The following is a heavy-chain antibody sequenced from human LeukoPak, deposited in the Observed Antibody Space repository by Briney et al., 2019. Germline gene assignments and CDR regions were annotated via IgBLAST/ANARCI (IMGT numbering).Heavy chain of an antibody. V-gene: IGHV3-74*01. CDR2: INSDGSST. CDR1: GFTFSSYW. Sequence: PGGSLRLSCAASGFTFSSYWMHWVRQAPGKGLVWVSRINSDGSSTSYADSVKGRFTISRDNAKNTLYLQMNSLRGEDTAVYYCARAGTRDWYFDLWGRGTLVTVSS. J-gene: IGHJ2*01. D-gene: IGHD1-1*01. CDR3: ARAGTRDWYFDL.